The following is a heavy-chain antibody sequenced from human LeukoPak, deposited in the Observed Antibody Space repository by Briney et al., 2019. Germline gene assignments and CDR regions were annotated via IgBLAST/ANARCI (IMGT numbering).Heavy chain of an antibody. D-gene: IGHD2-15*01. CDR3: AKDESDAAFHY. Sequence: GGSLRLSCVASGFTFSSYAMSWVRQAPGKGLEWVSVISGSGGSTYYADSVKGRFTISRDNSKNTLYLQMNSLRAEDTAVYYCAKDESDAAFHYWGQGTLVTVSS. CDR1: GFTFSSYA. J-gene: IGHJ4*02. CDR2: ISGSGGST. V-gene: IGHV3-23*01.